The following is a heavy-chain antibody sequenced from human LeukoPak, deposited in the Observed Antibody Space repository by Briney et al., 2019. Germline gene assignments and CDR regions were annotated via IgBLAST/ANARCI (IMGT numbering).Heavy chain of an antibody. D-gene: IGHD5/OR15-5a*01. CDR1: GFTVSRKY. CDR2: LYTDGKT. CDR3: AKTRSTNPDDAFDI. J-gene: IGHJ3*02. V-gene: IGHV3-53*01. Sequence: PGGSLRLSCAASGFTVSRKYMAWVRQAPGKGLEWVSTLYTDGKTYYTDSVEGRFTISRDEFQNTLDLQMNFLRAEDTAVYYCAKTRSTNPDDAFDIWGHGTLVTFSS.